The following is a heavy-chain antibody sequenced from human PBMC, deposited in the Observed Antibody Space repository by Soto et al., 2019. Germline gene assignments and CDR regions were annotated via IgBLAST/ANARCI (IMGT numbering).Heavy chain of an antibody. D-gene: IGHD2-2*02. V-gene: IGHV1-69*13. Sequence: SVKVSCKASGGTFSSYAISWVRQAPGQGLEWMGGIIPIFGTANYAQKFQGRVTITADESTSTAYMDLSSLRYEDAAVYYCASGPFVAPVPIRVGYYYYGMDVCGQGTTVTVSS. J-gene: IGHJ6*01. CDR2: IIPIFGTA. CDR3: ASGPFVAPVPIRVGYYYYGMDV. CDR1: GGTFSSYA.